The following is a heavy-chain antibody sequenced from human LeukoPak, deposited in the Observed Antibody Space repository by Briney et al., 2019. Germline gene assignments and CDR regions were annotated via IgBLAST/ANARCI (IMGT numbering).Heavy chain of an antibody. J-gene: IGHJ4*02. V-gene: IGHV3-49*03. D-gene: IGHD1-1*01. CDR3: IRGGANSPFDY. CDR1: GFTFGDYT. Sequence: PGGSLRLSCTASGFTFGDYTMTWFRQAPGKGLEWVGSIRSKAYGGTTEDAASVKGRFAISRDDSKSIAYLQMNSLKTEDTAVYYCIRGGANSPFDYWGQGPLVTVSS. CDR2: IRSKAYGGTT.